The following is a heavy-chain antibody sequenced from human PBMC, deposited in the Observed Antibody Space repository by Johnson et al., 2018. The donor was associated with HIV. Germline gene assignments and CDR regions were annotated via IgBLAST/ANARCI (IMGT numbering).Heavy chain of an antibody. CDR2: ISYDGSNK. J-gene: IGHJ3*02. CDR1: GFTFSSYA. D-gene: IGHD5-12*01. V-gene: IGHV3-30*04. Sequence: QVQLVESGGGLIQPGGSLRLSCASSGFTFSSYAMHWVRQAPGKGLKWVAVISYDGSNKYYADSVKGRFTISRDNAKNSLYLQMNSLRAEDTAVYYCARDQVDRGGAFDIWGQGTMVTVSS. CDR3: ARDQVDRGGAFDI.